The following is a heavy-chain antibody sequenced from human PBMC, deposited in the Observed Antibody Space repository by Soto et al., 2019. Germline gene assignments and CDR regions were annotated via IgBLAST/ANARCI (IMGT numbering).Heavy chain of an antibody. CDR3: AAQSSGYYFVFDY. Sequence: NPSETLSLTCTVSGASVRSGSYYWNWIRQPPGKGLEWIGFIYYSGNTNYSPSLKSRVTISTDTSKNQFSLKLSSVTAADTAVYYCAAQSSGYYFVFDYWGQGTLVTVSS. V-gene: IGHV4-61*01. CDR2: IYYSGNT. CDR1: GASVRSGSYY. D-gene: IGHD3-22*01. J-gene: IGHJ4*02.